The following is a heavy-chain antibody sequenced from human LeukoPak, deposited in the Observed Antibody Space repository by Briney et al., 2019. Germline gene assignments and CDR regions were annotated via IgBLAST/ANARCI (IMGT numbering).Heavy chain of an antibody. Sequence: SETLSLTCTVSGYSISSGYYWGWIRQPPGKGLEWIGSFYHSGSTYYNPSLKSRVAISVDTSKNQFSLKLTSVTAADTAVYYCARVKDPGGYYYYYYMDVWGKGTTVTVSS. D-gene: IGHD3-16*01. J-gene: IGHJ6*03. CDR3: ARVKDPGGYYYYYYMDV. CDR1: GYSISSGYY. V-gene: IGHV4-38-2*02. CDR2: FYHSGST.